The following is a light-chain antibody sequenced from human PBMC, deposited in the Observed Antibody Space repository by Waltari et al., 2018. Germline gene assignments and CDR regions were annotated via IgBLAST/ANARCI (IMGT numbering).Light chain of an antibody. CDR3: SSYAGSNTLV. V-gene: IGLV2-8*01. CDR2: EVN. J-gene: IGLJ2*01. CDR1: NSDIGTYTY. Sequence: QSALTQPPSASGSPGQSVTIPCSGTNSDIGTYTYVPWFQQHPGRAPKLLIYEVNKRPSGVPDRFSGSKSDNRASLTVSGLQADDEAVYHCSSYAGSNTLVFGGGTRLTVL.